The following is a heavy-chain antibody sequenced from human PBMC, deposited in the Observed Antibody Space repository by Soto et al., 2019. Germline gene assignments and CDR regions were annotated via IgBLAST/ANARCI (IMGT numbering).Heavy chain of an antibody. CDR2: TYYRSKWYN. V-gene: IGHV6-1*01. CDR3: ARVTTTVTTNWFAP. J-gene: IGHJ5*02. D-gene: IGHD4-17*01. Sequence: SQTLSLTCAISGDSVSSNSAAWNWIRQSPSRGLEWLGRTYYRSKWYNDYAVSVKSRITINPDASKNQFSLHLNSVTPGDTAVYYCARVTTTVTTNWFAPWGQGTLVTVSS. CDR1: GDSVSSNSAA.